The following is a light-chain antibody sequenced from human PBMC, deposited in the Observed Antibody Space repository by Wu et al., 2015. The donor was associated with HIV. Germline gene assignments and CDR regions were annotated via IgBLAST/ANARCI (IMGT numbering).Light chain of an antibody. V-gene: IGKV3-11*01. CDR2: DAS. CDR1: QSITNY. CDR3: QQRSNWPPIT. Sequence: DIVLTQSPATLSLSPGQRATLSCRASQSITNYLAWYQQKPGQTPRLLIFDASNRATGIPARFSGSGSGTDFTLTISSLEPEDSAVYYCQQRSNWPPITFGGGPKVEIK. J-gene: IGKJ4*01.